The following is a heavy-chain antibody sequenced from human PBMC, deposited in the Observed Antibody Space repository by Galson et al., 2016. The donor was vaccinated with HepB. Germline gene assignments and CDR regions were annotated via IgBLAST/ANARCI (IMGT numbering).Heavy chain of an antibody. CDR1: GFSFSSYS. Sequence: SLRLSCAASGFSFSSYSMNWVRQAPGKGLEWVSSITFSSSFMWYADSVKGRFTISRDNAKNSLYLQMNSLRAEDTAVYYSAAPLTGPDDYWGQGTLVTVSS. CDR3: AAPLTGPDDY. D-gene: IGHD1-20*01. CDR2: ITFSSSFM. V-gene: IGHV3-21*01. J-gene: IGHJ4*02.